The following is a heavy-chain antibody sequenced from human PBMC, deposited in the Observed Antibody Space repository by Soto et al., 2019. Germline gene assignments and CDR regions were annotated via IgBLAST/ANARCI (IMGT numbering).Heavy chain of an antibody. CDR3: ARGPSPPAY. CDR1: GDSVSSNSAA. Sequence: SQTLSLTCAVSGDSVSSNSAAWNWIRQSPSRGLEWLGRTYYRSKWYSYYAESVKGRITINADTSKNQFSLHLNSVTPQDTAVYYCARGPSPPAYWGRGTVVTVSS. J-gene: IGHJ4*02. CDR2: TYYRSKWYS. V-gene: IGHV6-1*01. D-gene: IGHD6-6*01.